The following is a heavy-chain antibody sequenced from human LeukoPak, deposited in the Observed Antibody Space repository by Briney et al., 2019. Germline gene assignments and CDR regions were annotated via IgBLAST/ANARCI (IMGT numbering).Heavy chain of an antibody. D-gene: IGHD6-19*01. V-gene: IGHV1-46*01. CDR2: INPSGGGT. J-gene: IGHJ4*02. CDR1: GYTFTNYY. Sequence: GASVKVSCKASGYTFTNYYIHWVRQAPGQGLEWMGIINPSGGGTTYAQKFQGRFTMTIDTSTSTVYMVLSSLRSADTALYYCARETDIAVAANYFDYWGQGTLVTVSS. CDR3: ARETDIAVAANYFDY.